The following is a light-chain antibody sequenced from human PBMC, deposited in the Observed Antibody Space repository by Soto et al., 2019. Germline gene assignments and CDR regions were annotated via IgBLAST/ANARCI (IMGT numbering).Light chain of an antibody. CDR2: KAS. J-gene: IGKJ1*01. CDR1: QPVGDS. V-gene: IGKV1-5*03. CDR3: QQYNEYSKT. Sequence: DLQVTQSPSTLSASVGDRVTITCRASQPVGDSLAWFQQTPGKAPRLLIYKASTLQGGVPSRFNGSGSGTEFTLSISSLRPDDFGTYYCQQYNEYSKTFGQGTKVEI.